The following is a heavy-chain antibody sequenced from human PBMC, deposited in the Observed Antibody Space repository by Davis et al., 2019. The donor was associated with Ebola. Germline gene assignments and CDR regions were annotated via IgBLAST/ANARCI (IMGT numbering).Heavy chain of an antibody. J-gene: IGHJ4*02. D-gene: IGHD3-22*01. CDR3: ARDFDRVRT. V-gene: IGHV3-74*01. Sequence: GESLKISCAASGFSFSNYWIHCVRQAPGKGPVWVSRISPDGSATGYADSVKGRFTISRDNAKNTLYLQMNSLRAEDTAVYYCARDFDRVRTWGQGTLVTVSS. CDR2: ISPDGSAT. CDR1: GFSFSNYW.